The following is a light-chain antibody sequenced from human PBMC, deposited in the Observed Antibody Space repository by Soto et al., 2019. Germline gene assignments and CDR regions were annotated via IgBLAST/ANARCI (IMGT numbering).Light chain of an antibody. V-gene: IGKV1-8*01. Sequence: AIRMTQSPSSFSASTGDRVTITCRASQGISSYLAWYQQKPGKAPKLLIYAASTLQSGVPSRFSGSGSGTDFTLTISCLQSEDFATSSLTFGGGTKVEIK. J-gene: IGKJ4*01. CDR2: AAS. CDR1: QGISSY. CDR3: T.